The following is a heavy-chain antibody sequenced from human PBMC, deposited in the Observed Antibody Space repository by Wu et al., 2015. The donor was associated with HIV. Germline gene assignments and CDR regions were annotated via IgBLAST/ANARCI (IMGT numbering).Heavy chain of an antibody. CDR3: AREAEGGRRWLLGY. J-gene: IGHJ4*02. D-gene: IGHD4-17*01. V-gene: IGHV1-69*12. CDR2: LIPIFGKV. CDR1: GGTFSSYA. Sequence: QVQLVQSGAEVKKPGSSVKVSCKASGGTFSSYAINWVRQAPGQGLEWMGGLIPIFGKVNYAQNFQGRVTITADDSTSTVYMELRSLTSEDTAVYYCAREAEGGRRWLLGYWGQGTLVTVSS.